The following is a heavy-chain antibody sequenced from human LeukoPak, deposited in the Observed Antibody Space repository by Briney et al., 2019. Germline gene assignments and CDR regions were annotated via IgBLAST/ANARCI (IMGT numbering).Heavy chain of an antibody. Sequence: PGGSLRLSCAASGFPFSKFAMSWVRQAPGKGLEWVSTVSGSGGTTNYADSVKGRFTFSRDNSKNTLYLQMNSLRAEDTAIYYCTKDLPDYGDYIEGYWGQGTLVTVSS. V-gene: IGHV3-23*01. D-gene: IGHD4-17*01. CDR2: VSGSGGTT. CDR3: TKDLPDYGDYIEGY. CDR1: GFPFSKFA. J-gene: IGHJ4*02.